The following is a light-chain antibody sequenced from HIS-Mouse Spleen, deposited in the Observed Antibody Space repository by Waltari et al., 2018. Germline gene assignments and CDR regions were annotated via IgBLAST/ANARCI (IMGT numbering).Light chain of an antibody. CDR2: EGS. V-gene: IGLV2-23*01. CDR3: CSYAGSSPYVV. J-gene: IGLJ2*01. Sequence: QSALTQPASVSGSPGQSITISCTGTSSDAGSYHLVSWYQQHPGKAPKLMIYEGSKRPSGVSNRFSGSKSGNTASLTISGLQAEDEADYYCCSYAGSSPYVVFGGGTKLTVL. CDR1: SSDAGSYHL.